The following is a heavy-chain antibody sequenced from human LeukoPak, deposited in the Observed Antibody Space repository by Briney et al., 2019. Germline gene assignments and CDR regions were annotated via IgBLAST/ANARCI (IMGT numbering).Heavy chain of an antibody. CDR1: GFTFDDYA. D-gene: IGHD6-6*01. CDR3: ARKNTTSSEDY. CDR2: ISWNSGSI. Sequence: SLRLSCAASGFTFDDYAMHWVRQAPGKGLEWVSGISWNSGSIGYADSVKGRFTISRDNGKNSLFLHMNSLRAEDTAVYYCARKNTTSSEDYWGQGTLVTVSS. J-gene: IGHJ4*02. V-gene: IGHV3-9*01.